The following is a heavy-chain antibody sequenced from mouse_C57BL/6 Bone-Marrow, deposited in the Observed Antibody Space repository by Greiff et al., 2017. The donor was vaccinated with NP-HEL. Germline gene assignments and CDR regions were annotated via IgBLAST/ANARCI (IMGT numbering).Heavy chain of an antibody. CDR2: IYPGDGDT. J-gene: IGHJ1*03. Sequence: QVQLKESGPELVKPGASVKISCKASGYAFSSSWMNWVKQRPGKGLEWIGRIYPGDGDTNYNGKFKGKATLTADKSSSTAYMQLSSLTSEDSAVYFCARNPYYGNYSYWYFDVWGTGTTVTVSS. CDR3: ARNPYYGNYSYWYFDV. D-gene: IGHD2-10*01. V-gene: IGHV1-82*01. CDR1: GYAFSSSW.